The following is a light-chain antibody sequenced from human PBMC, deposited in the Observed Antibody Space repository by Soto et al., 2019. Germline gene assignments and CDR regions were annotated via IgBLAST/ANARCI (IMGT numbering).Light chain of an antibody. CDR1: SNDFGSRNF. V-gene: IGLV2-23*01. J-gene: IGLJ3*02. Sequence: QSVPTPPATVSASPGQSITISCTGSSNDFGSRNFVSWYQQRPNKAPKLIIFEATKRPSGVSDRFSASKSGYTASLTISGLRAEDEADYYCCSYAGGTTWVFGGGTQLTVL. CDR2: EAT. CDR3: CSYAGGTTWV.